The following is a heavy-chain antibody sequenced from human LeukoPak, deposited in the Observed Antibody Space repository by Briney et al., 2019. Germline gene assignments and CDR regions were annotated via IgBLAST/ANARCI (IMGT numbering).Heavy chain of an antibody. D-gene: IGHD2-2*01. V-gene: IGHV4-39*01. Sequence: SETLSLTCTVSGGSISSSSYYWGWIRQPPGKGLEWIGSIYYSGSTYYNPSLKSRVTISVDTSKNQFSLKLSSVTAADTAVYYCARLPRKAVYQLLDTDAFDIWGQGTMVTVSS. CDR3: ARLPRKAVYQLLDTDAFDI. CDR2: IYYSGST. J-gene: IGHJ3*02. CDR1: GGSISSSSYY.